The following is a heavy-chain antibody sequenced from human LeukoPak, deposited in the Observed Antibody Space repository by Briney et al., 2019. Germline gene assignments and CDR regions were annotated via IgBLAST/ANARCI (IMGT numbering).Heavy chain of an antibody. CDR2: ISSSGSTK. Sequence: GGSLRLSCTASGFTFSSYEMNWVRQAPGKGPEWVSSISSSGSTKYYADSVRGRFTISRDNAKNSLYLQMNSLRVEDTAVYYCARGNYYDNSGSYYENFDYWGQGALVTVSS. J-gene: IGHJ4*02. D-gene: IGHD3-22*01. CDR1: GFTFSSYE. V-gene: IGHV3-48*03. CDR3: ARGNYYDNSGSYYENFDY.